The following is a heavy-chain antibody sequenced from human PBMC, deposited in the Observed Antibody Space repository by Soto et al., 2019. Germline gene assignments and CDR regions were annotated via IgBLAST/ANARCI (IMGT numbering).Heavy chain of an antibody. J-gene: IGHJ6*02. CDR3: ARDLKKELPLIRNYYYYAMDV. D-gene: IGHD1-26*01. CDR2: IWYDGSNK. V-gene: IGHV3-33*01. Sequence: GGSLRLSCAASGFTFSNYGMHWVRQAPGKGLEWVAVIWYDGSNKYYADSVKGRLTISRDNSKNTLYLQMNSLRAEDTAVYYCARDLKKELPLIRNYYYYAMDVWGQGTTVTVSS. CDR1: GFTFSNYG.